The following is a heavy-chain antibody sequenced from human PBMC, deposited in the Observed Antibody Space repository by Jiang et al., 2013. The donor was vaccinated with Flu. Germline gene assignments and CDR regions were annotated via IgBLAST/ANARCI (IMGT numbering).Heavy chain of an antibody. V-gene: IGHV6-1*01. CDR1: GDSVSSKTNA. CDR3: ARGLSIFDD. J-gene: IGHJ5*02. CDR2: TYYRSKWYN. Sequence: SQTLSLTCAISGDSVSSKTNAWNWIRQSPSRGLEWLGRTYYRSKWYNDYALSVKSRIIISPDTSKNQFSLQLNSVTPEDTAVYYCARGLSIFDDWGQGVLVTVSS. D-gene: IGHD3-16*02.